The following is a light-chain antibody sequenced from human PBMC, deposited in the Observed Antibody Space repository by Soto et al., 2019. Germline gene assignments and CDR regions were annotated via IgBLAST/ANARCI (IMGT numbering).Light chain of an antibody. V-gene: IGKV3-15*01. CDR1: QSVRSS. Sequence: EILLTQYPGTLSLSPGERATLSCRASQSVRSSLAWYQQKPGQAPRLLIYGASTRATGIPARLSGSGSGTEFTLTINSMKSEDFAVYYCQQYNNWWTFGQGTKVDIK. J-gene: IGKJ1*01. CDR3: QQYNNWWT. CDR2: GAS.